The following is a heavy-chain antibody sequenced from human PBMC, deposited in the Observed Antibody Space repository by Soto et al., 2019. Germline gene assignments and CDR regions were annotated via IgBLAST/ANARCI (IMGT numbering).Heavy chain of an antibody. Sequence: GSLRLSCAASGFTVSSNYMSWVRQAPGKGLEWVSVIYSGGSTYYADSVKGRFTISRDNSKNTLYLQMNSLRAEDTAVYYCARDLTMVRGVIPGGDAFDIWGQGTMVTVSS. D-gene: IGHD3-10*01. J-gene: IGHJ3*02. V-gene: IGHV3-66*01. CDR2: IYSGGST. CDR1: GFTVSSNY. CDR3: ARDLTMVRGVIPGGDAFDI.